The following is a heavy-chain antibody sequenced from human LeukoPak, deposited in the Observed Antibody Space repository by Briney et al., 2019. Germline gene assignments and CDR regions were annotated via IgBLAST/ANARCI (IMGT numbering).Heavy chain of an antibody. CDR3: ARHLFDSSGYVFDY. Sequence: SETLSLTCTVSGGSISSYYWSWIRQPPGKGLEWIGYIYYSGSTNYNPSLKSRVTISVDTSKNQFSLKLSSVTAADTAVFYCARHLFDSSGYVFDYWGQGTLVTVSS. D-gene: IGHD3-22*01. V-gene: IGHV4-59*08. CDR2: IYYSGST. CDR1: GGSISSYY. J-gene: IGHJ4*02.